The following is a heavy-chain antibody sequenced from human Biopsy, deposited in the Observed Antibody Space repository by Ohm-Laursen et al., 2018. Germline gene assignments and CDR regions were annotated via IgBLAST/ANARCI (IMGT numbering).Heavy chain of an antibody. V-gene: IGHV1-18*01. CDR1: GYTFTSYD. J-gene: IGHJ3*01. Sequence: ASVKVSCKASGYTFTSYDISRVRQAPGQGLEWMGWITADNTNSAQKFQGRLTMTTDISTSTAYMDLKGLRSDDTAIYYCARAFGGAYYSYAFDLWGQGTLVTVSS. CDR3: ARAFGGAYYSYAFDL. CDR2: ITADNT. D-gene: IGHD2-21*02.